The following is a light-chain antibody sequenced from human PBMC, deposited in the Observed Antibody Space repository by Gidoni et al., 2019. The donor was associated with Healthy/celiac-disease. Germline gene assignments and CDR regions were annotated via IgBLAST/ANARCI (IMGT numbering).Light chain of an antibody. V-gene: IGKV1-5*03. J-gene: IGKJ2*01. CDR3: QQYNSYSNT. Sequence: DIQMTPSPSTLSASVGDRVTITCRASQSISSWLAWDQQKPGKAPKLLIYKASSLDSGVPSRCSGSGAGTEFTLTISSLQPDDFATYYCQQYNSYSNTFGQGTKLEIK. CDR1: QSISSW. CDR2: KAS.